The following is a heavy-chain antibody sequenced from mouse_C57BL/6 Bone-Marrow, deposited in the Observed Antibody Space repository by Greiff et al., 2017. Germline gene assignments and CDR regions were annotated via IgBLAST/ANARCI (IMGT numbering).Heavy chain of an antibody. J-gene: IGHJ3*01. CDR2: IHPNSGST. CDR1: GYTFTSYW. D-gene: IGHD1-1*01. CDR3: ARCPNYYGSGPFAY. V-gene: IGHV1-64*01. Sequence: QVQLQQPGAELVKPGASVKLSCKASGYTFTSYWMHWVKQRPGQGLEWIGMIHPNSGSTNYNEKFKSKATLTVDKSSSTAYMQLSSLTSEDSAVYYCARCPNYYGSGPFAYWGQGTLVTVSA.